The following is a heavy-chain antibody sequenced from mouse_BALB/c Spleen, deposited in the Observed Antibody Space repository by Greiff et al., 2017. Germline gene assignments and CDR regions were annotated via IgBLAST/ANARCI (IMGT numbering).Heavy chain of an antibody. CDR2: IWAGGST. D-gene: IGHD3-1*01. CDR1: GFSLTSYG. Sequence: QVQLKQSGPGLVAPSQSLSITCTVSGFSLTSYGVHWVRQPPGKGLEWLGVIWAGGSTNYNSALMSRLSISKDNSKSQVFLKMNSLQTDDTAMYYCAREARAHFAYWGQGTLVTVSA. V-gene: IGHV2-9*02. CDR3: AREARAHFAY. J-gene: IGHJ3*01.